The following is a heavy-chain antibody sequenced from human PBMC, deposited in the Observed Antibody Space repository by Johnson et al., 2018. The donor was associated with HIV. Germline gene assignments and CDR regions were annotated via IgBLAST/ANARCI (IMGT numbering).Heavy chain of an antibody. CDR3: ARGGYRSGWFHDAFDI. D-gene: IGHD6-19*01. CDR1: GFTFSSYW. Sequence: VQLVESGGDLVQPGGSLRLSCAASGFTFSSYWMSWVRQAPGKGLEWVANIKQDGSEKYYVDSVKGRFTISRDNAKNSLYLQMNSLRAEDTAVDYCARGGYRSGWFHDAFDIWGQGTMVTVSS. J-gene: IGHJ3*02. CDR2: IKQDGSEK. V-gene: IGHV3-7*01.